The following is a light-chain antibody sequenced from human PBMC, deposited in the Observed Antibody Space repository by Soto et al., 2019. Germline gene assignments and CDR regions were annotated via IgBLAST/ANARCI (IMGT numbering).Light chain of an antibody. J-gene: IGKJ1*01. V-gene: IGKV3-20*01. CDR3: QQYGSSPRT. CDR2: GAS. CDR1: QSVSSNF. Sequence: EVVLTQSPGTLSLSPGERATFSCRASQSVSSNFLAWYQQTPGQAPSLLIYGASFSAAVIPRRCSGSGSGTYFTLTIGRLEPEDVAMYCWQQYGSSPRTFGQGTKVEIK.